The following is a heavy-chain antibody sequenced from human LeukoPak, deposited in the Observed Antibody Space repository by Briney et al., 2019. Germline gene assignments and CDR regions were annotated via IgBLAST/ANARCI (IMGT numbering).Heavy chain of an antibody. J-gene: IGHJ4*02. V-gene: IGHV3-23*01. CDR1: GFTFSNYG. Sequence: GGSLRFSCAASGFTFSNYGMNWVRQAPGKGLEWVSGITGRGENTYYADSVKGRFTISRDNSKNTLYLQMNSLRAEDAAIYYCARDRRLASFDYGGQGTLVTVSS. CDR2: ITGRGENT. D-gene: IGHD6-25*01. CDR3: ARDRRLASFDY.